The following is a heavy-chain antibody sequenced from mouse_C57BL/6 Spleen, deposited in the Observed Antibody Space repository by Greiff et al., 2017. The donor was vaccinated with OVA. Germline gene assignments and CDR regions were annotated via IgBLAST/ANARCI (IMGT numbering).Heavy chain of an antibody. CDR1: GYTFTSYW. CDR3: AREGYYGSSVDY. D-gene: IGHD1-1*01. CDR2: IHPNSGST. J-gene: IGHJ2*01. V-gene: IGHV1-64*01. Sequence: VQLQQPGAELVKPGASVKLSCKASGYTFTSYWMHWVKQRPGQGLEWIGMIHPNSGSTNYNEKFKSKATLTVDKSSSTAYMQLSSLTSEDSAVYYCAREGYYGSSVDYWGQGTTLTVSS.